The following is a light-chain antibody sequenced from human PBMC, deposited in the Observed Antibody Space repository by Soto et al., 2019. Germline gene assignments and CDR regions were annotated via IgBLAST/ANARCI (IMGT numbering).Light chain of an antibody. CDR1: NSDVGSYNL. CDR3: CSYAGSSTWV. V-gene: IGLV2-23*02. CDR2: EVS. Sequence: QSALTQPASVSGSPGQSITTSCTGTNSDVGSYNLVSWYQQHPGKAPKLMIYEVSKRPSGVSNRFSGSKSGNTASLTISGLQAEDEADYYCCSYAGSSTWVFGGGTKLTVL. J-gene: IGLJ3*02.